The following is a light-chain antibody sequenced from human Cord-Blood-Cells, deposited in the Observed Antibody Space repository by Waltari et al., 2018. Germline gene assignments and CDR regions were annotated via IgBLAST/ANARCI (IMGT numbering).Light chain of an antibody. Sequence: QSALTQPASVSGSPGQSITISCTGTSSDVGSYNLVSWYQQHPGKAHKLMIYEVSKRPSGVPNRFSGSKSGNTASLTSSGLQAEDEADYYCCSYAGSSTYVFGTGTKVTVL. V-gene: IGLV2-23*02. CDR3: CSYAGSSTYV. CDR2: EVS. J-gene: IGLJ1*01. CDR1: SSDVGSYNL.